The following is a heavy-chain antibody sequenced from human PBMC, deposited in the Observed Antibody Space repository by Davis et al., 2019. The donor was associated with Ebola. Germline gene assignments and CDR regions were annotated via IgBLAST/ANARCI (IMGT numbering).Heavy chain of an antibody. CDR3: ARGRAAAGDFDY. Sequence: PSETLSLTCTVSGGSISSYYWSWIRQPPGKGLEWIGYIYYSGSTNYNPSLKSRVTISVDTSKNQFSLKLSSVTAADTAVYYCARGRAAAGDFDYWGQGTLVTVSS. CDR1: GGSISSYY. D-gene: IGHD6-25*01. J-gene: IGHJ4*02. CDR2: IYYSGST. V-gene: IGHV4-59*01.